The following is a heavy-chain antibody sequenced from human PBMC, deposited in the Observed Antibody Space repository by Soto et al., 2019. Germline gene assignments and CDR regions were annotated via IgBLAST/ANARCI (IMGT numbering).Heavy chain of an antibody. CDR3: TAHSSGWPVSSGS. J-gene: IGHJ5*02. CDR2: IKTKTEGGTA. D-gene: IGHD6-19*01. V-gene: IGHV3-15*01. Sequence: GECLRLSYEASGVTISNAYLTCDRQAPGKGLEFVGRIKTKTEGGTADCAARMKGRFTISRDDSKNTLYLQMNSLNIEDTAGYYCTAHSSGWPVSSGSWGQGTLGSGS. CDR1: GVTISNAY.